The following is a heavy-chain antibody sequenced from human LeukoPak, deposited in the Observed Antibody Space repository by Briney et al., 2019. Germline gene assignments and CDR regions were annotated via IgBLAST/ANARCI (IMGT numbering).Heavy chain of an antibody. D-gene: IGHD2-8*02. V-gene: IGHV3-66*02. Sequence: GGSLRLTCAASGFTANNNYMSWVRQAPGKGLEWVSVIYSGGSTYYADSVKGRFTISRDKSKNTLYLQMNSLRVEDTAVYYCARDLVWYWGQGTLVTVSS. CDR2: IYSGGST. CDR1: GFTANNNY. CDR3: ARDLVWY. J-gene: IGHJ4*02.